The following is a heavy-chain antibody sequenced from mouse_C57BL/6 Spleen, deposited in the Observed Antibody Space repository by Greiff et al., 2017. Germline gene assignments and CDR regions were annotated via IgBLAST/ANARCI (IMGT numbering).Heavy chain of an antibody. CDR1: GYTFTDYN. CDR3: ARRDYDERGYAMDY. CDR2: INPNNGGT. D-gene: IGHD2-4*01. Sequence: VQLKESGPELVKPGASVKIPCKASGYTFTDYNMDWVKQSHGKSLEWIGDINPNNGGTIYNQKFKGKATLTVDKSSSTAYMELRSLTSEDTAVYYCARRDYDERGYAMDYWGQGTSVTVSS. J-gene: IGHJ4*01. V-gene: IGHV1-18*01.